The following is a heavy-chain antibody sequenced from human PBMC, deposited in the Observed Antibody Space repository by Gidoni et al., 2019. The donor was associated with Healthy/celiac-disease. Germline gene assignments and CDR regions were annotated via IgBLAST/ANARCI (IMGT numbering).Heavy chain of an antibody. CDR1: GGTFSSYA. J-gene: IGHJ3*02. CDR2: IIPIFGTA. V-gene: IGHV1-69*06. Sequence: QVQLVQSGAAVKKPGSSVKVSCKASGGTFSSYAISWVRQAPGQGLEWMGGIIPIFGTANYAQKFQGRVTITADKSTSTAYMELSSLRSEDTAVYYCARRYCSSTSCYVSAFDIWGQGTMVTVSS. CDR3: ARRYCSSTSCYVSAFDI. D-gene: IGHD2-2*01.